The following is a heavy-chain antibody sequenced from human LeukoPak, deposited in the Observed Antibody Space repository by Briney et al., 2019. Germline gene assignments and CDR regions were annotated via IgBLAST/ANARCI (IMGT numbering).Heavy chain of an antibody. Sequence: ASVKVSCKASGYTFTSYDINWVRQATGQGLEWMGWMNPNSGNTGYAQKFQGRVTMTRNTSISTAYMELSSLRSEDTAGHYCSREDYYASGPNDYWGQGTLVTVSS. D-gene: IGHD3-22*01. V-gene: IGHV1-8*01. CDR1: GYTFTSYD. CDR2: MNPNSGNT. CDR3: SREDYYASGPNDY. J-gene: IGHJ4*02.